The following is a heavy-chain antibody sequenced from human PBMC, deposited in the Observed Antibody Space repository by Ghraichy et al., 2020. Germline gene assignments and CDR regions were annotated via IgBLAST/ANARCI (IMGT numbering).Heavy chain of an antibody. CDR1: GGSISSYSDY. J-gene: IGHJ5*01. CDR3: ARNKTGNLSGWFDP. D-gene: IGHD1-14*01. Sequence: GSLRLSCTVSGGSISSYSDYWGWLRQPPGKGPEWIGSIYNSVSTHYNPSLKSRVTISIDTSKDQFSLRLTSVTAADTAIYYCARNKTGNLSGWFDPWGQGSLVIGS. V-gene: IGHV4-39*01. CDR2: IYNSVST.